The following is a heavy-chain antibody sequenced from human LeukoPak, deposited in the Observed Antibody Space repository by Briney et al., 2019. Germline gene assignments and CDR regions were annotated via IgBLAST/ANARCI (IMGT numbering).Heavy chain of an antibody. Sequence: PGGSLRLSCAASGFTFSSYSMNWVRQAPGKGLEWVSYISSSISTIYYADSVKGRFTISRDNAKNSLYLQMNSLRAEDTAVYYCARDRITIFGVVTPFDPWGQGTLVTVSS. V-gene: IGHV3-48*01. CDR2: ISSSISTI. D-gene: IGHD3-3*01. CDR3: ARDRITIFGVVTPFDP. CDR1: GFTFSSYS. J-gene: IGHJ5*02.